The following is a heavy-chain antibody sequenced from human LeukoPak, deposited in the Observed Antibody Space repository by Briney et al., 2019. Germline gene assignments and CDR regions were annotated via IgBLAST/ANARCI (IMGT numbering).Heavy chain of an antibody. CDR2: INHSGST. CDR1: GGSFSGYY. J-gene: IGHJ5*02. Sequence: SETLSLTCAVYGGSFSGYYWSWIRQPPGKGLEWIGEINHSGSTNYNPSLKSRVTISVDTSKNQFSLKLSSVTAADTAVYYCARGGGYSGYHSEYKNWFDPWGQGTLVTVSS. CDR3: ARGGGYSGYHSEYKNWFDP. V-gene: IGHV4-34*01. D-gene: IGHD5-12*01.